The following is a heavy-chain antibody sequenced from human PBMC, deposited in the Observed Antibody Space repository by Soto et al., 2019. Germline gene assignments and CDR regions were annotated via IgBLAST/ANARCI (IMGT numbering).Heavy chain of an antibody. Sequence: GGSLRLSCEASGFTFSKYAMIWVRQAPGKGQEWVSGITGSGLTIEHSASVKGRFAISRDNSKNTLYLQINSLRAEDTATYYCAKEMLASISRPFDYWGQGTLVTVSS. D-gene: IGHD2-2*01. CDR1: GFTFSKYA. V-gene: IGHV3-23*01. CDR3: AKEMLASISRPFDY. CDR2: ITGSGLTI. J-gene: IGHJ4*02.